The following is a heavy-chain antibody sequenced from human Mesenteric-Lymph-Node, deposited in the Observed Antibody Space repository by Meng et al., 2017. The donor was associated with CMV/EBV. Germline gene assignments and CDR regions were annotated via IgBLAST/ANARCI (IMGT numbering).Heavy chain of an antibody. V-gene: IGHV4-38-2*02. CDR1: GASISSGYY. Sequence: SETLSLTCTVSGASISSGYYWGWIRQPPGKGLEWIGSIYHSGSTYYNPSLKSRVTISVDTSKNQFSLKLSSVTAADTAVYYCARMRFLEWSHYFDYWGQGTLVTVSS. CDR3: ARMRFLEWSHYFDY. J-gene: IGHJ4*02. D-gene: IGHD3-3*01. CDR2: IYHSGST.